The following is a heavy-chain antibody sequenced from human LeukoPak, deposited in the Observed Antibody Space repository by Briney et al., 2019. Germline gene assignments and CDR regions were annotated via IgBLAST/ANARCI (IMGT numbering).Heavy chain of an antibody. CDR1: GGTFPSFS. Sequence: SVKVSCKASGGTFPSFSISWVRQAPGQGLEWMGGIIPFFGTANYAQKFQGRVTITTDESTSTAYMELSSLRSEDTAVYSCARSTVLRYFDYFDPWGQGTLVTVSS. V-gene: IGHV1-69*05. D-gene: IGHD3-9*01. CDR3: ARSTVLRYFDYFDP. CDR2: IIPFFGTA. J-gene: IGHJ5*02.